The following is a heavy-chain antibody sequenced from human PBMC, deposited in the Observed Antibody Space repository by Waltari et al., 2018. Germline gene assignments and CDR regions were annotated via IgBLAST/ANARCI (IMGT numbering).Heavy chain of an antibody. J-gene: IGHJ4*02. D-gene: IGHD6-19*01. CDR1: AASIRGHY. CDR3: AESDSGSWQYFFNS. CDR2: VYSTGAT. V-gene: IGHV4-4*07. Sequence: QMKLLESGPGLVKPSETLSLTCTVSAASIRGHYWRWIRQPAGKGLEWIGRVYSTGATNYNPSLGRRATISVDTARKQVSLKLTSVTAADTAMYFCAESDSGSWQYFFNSWGQGALVTVSS.